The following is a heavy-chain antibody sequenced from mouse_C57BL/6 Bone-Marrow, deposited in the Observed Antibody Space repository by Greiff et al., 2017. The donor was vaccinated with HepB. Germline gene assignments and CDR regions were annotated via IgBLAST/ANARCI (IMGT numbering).Heavy chain of an antibody. CDR1: GYTFTSYW. CDR3: ARSNDGYSFFDY. Sequence: QVQLKQPGAELVKPGASVKMSCKASGYTFTSYWITWVKQRPGQGLEWIGDIYPGSGSTNYNEKFKSKATLTVDTSSSTAYMQLSSLTSEDSAVYYCARSNDGYSFFDYWGQGTTLTVSS. J-gene: IGHJ2*01. CDR2: IYPGSGST. V-gene: IGHV1-55*01. D-gene: IGHD2-3*01.